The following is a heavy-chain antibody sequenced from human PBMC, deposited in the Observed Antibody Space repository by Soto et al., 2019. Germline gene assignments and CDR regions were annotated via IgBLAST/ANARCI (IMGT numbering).Heavy chain of an antibody. CDR1: GFTFSSYA. CDR2: MSGSGGST. V-gene: IGHV3-23*01. CDR3: AKAINKGHSSSWCYFGLDV. Sequence: EVQLLESGGGLVQPGGSLRLSCAASGFTFSSYAMSWVRQAPGKGLEWVSAMSGSGGSTYYADSVKGRFTISRDNSKNTLYLQKNSLRAEDKAVYYCAKAINKGHSSSWCYFGLDVWGPGTTVTVSS. D-gene: IGHD6-13*01. J-gene: IGHJ6*02.